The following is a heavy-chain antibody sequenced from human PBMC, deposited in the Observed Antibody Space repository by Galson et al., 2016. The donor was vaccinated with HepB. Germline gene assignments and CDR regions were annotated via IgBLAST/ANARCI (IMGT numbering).Heavy chain of an antibody. CDR2: ISAYNGNT. Sequence: CKASGYTFTSYGISWVRQAPGQGLEWMGWISAYNGNTNYAQKFQGRVTITANKSTSTAYMELSSLRYEDTAVFYCARRVVPAAIGGYYGMDVWGQGTTVTVSS. V-gene: IGHV1-18*01. CDR3: ARRVVPAAIGGYYGMDV. CDR1: GYTFTSYG. J-gene: IGHJ6*02. D-gene: IGHD2-2*01.